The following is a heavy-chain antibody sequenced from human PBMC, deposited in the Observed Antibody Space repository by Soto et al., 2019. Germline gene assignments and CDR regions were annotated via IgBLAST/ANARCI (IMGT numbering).Heavy chain of an antibody. D-gene: IGHD3-10*01. CDR1: GFTFSSYW. J-gene: IGHJ3*02. Sequence: SGGSLRLSCAASGFTFSSYWMSWVRQAPGKGLEWVANIKQDGSEKYYVDSVKGRFTISRDNAKNSLYLQMNSLRAEDTAVYYCAVRGSGSMDAFDIWGQGTMVTVSS. CDR3: AVRGSGSMDAFDI. V-gene: IGHV3-7*03. CDR2: IKQDGSEK.